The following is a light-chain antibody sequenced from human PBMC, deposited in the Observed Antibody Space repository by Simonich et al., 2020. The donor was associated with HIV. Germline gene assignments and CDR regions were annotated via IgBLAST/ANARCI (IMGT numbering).Light chain of an antibody. CDR3: QQYDNWPPWT. Sequence: EIVMTQSPATLSVSPGARATLSCRASQTISSNLAWYQQKPGQAPRLLIFGASTRATGIPAGCSGSGSGTEFTLTISSMQSEDFAVYYCQQYDNWPPWTFGQGTKVEIK. CDR1: QTISSN. V-gene: IGKV3-15*01. J-gene: IGKJ1*01. CDR2: GAS.